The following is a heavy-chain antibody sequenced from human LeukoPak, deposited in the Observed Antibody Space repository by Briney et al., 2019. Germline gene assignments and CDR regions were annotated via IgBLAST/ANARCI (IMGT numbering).Heavy chain of an antibody. Sequence: ASVKVSCKASGYTFTAYYMHWVRQAPGQGLEWLGWIIPNSGGTNYAQNFQRRVTITRNTSISTAYMELSSLRSEDTAVYYCARGGFYTAMVRHYYYYMDVWGKGTTVTVSS. CDR3: ARGGFYTAMVRHYYYYMDV. CDR2: IIPNSGGT. D-gene: IGHD5-18*01. V-gene: IGHV1-2*02. J-gene: IGHJ6*03. CDR1: GYTFTAYY.